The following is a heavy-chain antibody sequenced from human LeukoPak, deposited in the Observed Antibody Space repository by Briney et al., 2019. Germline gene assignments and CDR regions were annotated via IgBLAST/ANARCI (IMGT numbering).Heavy chain of an antibody. J-gene: IGHJ5*02. V-gene: IGHV4-59*01. D-gene: IGHD6-13*01. CDR2: IYYSGST. CDR1: GGSISSYY. CDR3: ARNLSSSWYYWFDP. Sequence: SETLSLTCTVSGGSISSYYWSWIRQPPGKGLEWIGYIYYSGSTNYNPSLKSRVTISVDTSKNQFSLKLSSVTAADTAVYYCARNLSSSWYYWFDPWGQGTLVTVSS.